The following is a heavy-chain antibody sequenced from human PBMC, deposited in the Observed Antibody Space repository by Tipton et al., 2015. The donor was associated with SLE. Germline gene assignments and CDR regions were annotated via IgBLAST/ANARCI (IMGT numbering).Heavy chain of an antibody. CDR2: IYYSGST. D-gene: IGHD2-8*02. CDR1: GGSISSYY. CDR3: GGWWHDAFDI. J-gene: IGHJ3*02. Sequence: LRLSCTVSGGSISSYYWSWIRQPPGKGLEWIGYIYYSGSTNYNPSLKSRVTISVDTSKNQFSLKLSSVTAADTAVYYCGGWWHDAFDIWGQGIMVTVSS. V-gene: IGHV4-59*01.